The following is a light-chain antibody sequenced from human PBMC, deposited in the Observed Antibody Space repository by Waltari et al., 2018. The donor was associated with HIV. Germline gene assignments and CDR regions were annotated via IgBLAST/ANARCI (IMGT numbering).Light chain of an antibody. V-gene: IGKV1D-16*01. CDR1: QGVSSW. CDR3: QHYDTFPYT. CDR2: ASS. J-gene: IGKJ2*01. Sequence: DFQMTQSPPPLSASVGDPVTITCRASQGVSSWLAWYQQKPGKAPKPLIYASSSLHTGVPSRFSGSGTGTHFTLTISSLQPEDFATYYCQHYDTFPYTFGQGTRLEIK.